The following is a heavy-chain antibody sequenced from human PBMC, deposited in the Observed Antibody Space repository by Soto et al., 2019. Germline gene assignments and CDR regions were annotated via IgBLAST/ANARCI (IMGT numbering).Heavy chain of an antibody. Sequence: ASVKVSCKVSGYTLTELSMHWVRQAPGKGLEWMGGFDPEDGETIYAQKFQGRVTMTEDTSTDTAYMELSSLRSEDTAVYYCETDKAELPSYLPWNYWGQGTLVTVSS. CDR3: ETDKAELPSYLPWNY. CDR1: GYTLTELS. V-gene: IGHV1-24*01. J-gene: IGHJ4*02. CDR2: FDPEDGET. D-gene: IGHD1-7*01.